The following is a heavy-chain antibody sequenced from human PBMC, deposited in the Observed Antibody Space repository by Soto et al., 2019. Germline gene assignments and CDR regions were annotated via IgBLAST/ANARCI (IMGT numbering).Heavy chain of an antibody. CDR1: GGTFSSYA. D-gene: IGHD3-16*01. Sequence: GASVKVSCKASGGTFSSYAISWVRQAPGQGLEWMGGIIPIFGTANYAQKFQGRVTITADESTSTAYMELSSLRSEDTAVYYCARWMVEGGDYYYYGMDVWGQGTTVTVSS. CDR3: ARWMVEGGDYYYYGMDV. J-gene: IGHJ6*02. CDR2: IIPIFGTA. V-gene: IGHV1-69*13.